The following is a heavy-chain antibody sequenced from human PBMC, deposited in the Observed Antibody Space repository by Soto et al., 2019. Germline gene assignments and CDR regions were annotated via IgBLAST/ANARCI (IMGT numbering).Heavy chain of an antibody. J-gene: IGHJ4*02. D-gene: IGHD3-22*01. V-gene: IGHV4-39*01. CDR3: ARHPEYYDSRRAHIEY. CDR2: IYYSGST. Sequence: QLQLQESGPGLVKPSETLSLTCTVSGGSISSSSYYWGWIRQPPGKGLEWIGSIYYSGSTYYNPSLTSRVTISXXTXKXXLSLTLRSFTAAYPAPYYCARHPEYYDSRRAHIEYWGQGTLLTVSA. CDR1: GGSISSSSYY.